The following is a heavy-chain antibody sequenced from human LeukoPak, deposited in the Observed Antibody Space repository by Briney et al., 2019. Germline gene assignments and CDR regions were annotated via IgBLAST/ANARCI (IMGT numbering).Heavy chain of an antibody. CDR2: IGSAGET. Sequence: GGSLILSCAASGFTFSSYDMHWVRQATGKGLEWVSVIGSAGETFYSGSVKGRFTVSRDDAKSSLYLQMNSLRAGDSAVYYCVGRLRGWSSGFDYWGQGTLVTVSS. CDR1: GFTFSSYD. D-gene: IGHD6-19*01. J-gene: IGHJ4*02. CDR3: VGRLRGWSSGFDY. V-gene: IGHV3-13*04.